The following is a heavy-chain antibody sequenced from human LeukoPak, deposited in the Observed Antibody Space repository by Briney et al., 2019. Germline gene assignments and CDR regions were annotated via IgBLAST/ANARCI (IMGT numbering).Heavy chain of an antibody. CDR2: IYTRGST. J-gene: IGHJ3*02. Sequence: PSETLSLTCTVSGGSINNYYWSWTRQPAGKGLEWIGRIYTRGSTNYNPSLKSRVTMSVDTSKNQFSLKLSSVTAADTAVYCARGRYCSADICSGGDAFDIWGQGTMVSVSS. CDR1: GGSINNYY. V-gene: IGHV4-4*07. D-gene: IGHD2-15*01. CDR3: ARGRYCSADICSGGDAFDI.